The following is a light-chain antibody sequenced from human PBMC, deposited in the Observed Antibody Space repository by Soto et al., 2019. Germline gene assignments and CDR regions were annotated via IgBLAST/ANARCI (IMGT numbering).Light chain of an antibody. Sequence: IQLTQSPSSVSASVGYRVTITCRASQGINNYLAWHQQKPGKAPKLLIFAATTLQGGVPLRFSGSGSGTEFTLTITSLQSEDSAVYYCQEYNTWPWTFGPGTKVDI. CDR2: AAT. V-gene: IGKV1-9*01. CDR3: QEYNTWPWT. CDR1: QGINNY. J-gene: IGKJ1*01.